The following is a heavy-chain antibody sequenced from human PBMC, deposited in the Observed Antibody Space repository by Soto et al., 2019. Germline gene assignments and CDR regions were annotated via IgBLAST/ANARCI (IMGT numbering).Heavy chain of an antibody. CDR2: IWYDGSNT. Sequence: QVQLVESGGGVVQPGRSLRLSCAASGFTFSSYGMHWVRQAPGKGLEWVASIWYDGSNTYYADSVKGRFTISRDNSKNTLNLQMNSLRAEDTAVYYCARDHLIHYYDSSGYGMVVWGQGTTVTVSS. CDR1: GFTFSSYG. CDR3: ARDHLIHYYDSSGYGMVV. D-gene: IGHD3-22*01. V-gene: IGHV3-33*01. J-gene: IGHJ6*02.